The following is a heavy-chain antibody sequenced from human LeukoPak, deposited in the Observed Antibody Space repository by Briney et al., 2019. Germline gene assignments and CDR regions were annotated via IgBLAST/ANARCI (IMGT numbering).Heavy chain of an antibody. Sequence: GGSLRLPCAASAFTFSNYNMNWVRQAPGKGLEWVSSISSSTTYIFYADSVKGRFTISRDNAKNSLYLQMNSLSADDTAVYYCARGTEMATMGSWFDPWGQGTLVTVSS. CDR1: AFTFSNYN. D-gene: IGHD5-24*01. CDR3: ARGTEMATMGSWFDP. J-gene: IGHJ5*02. CDR2: ISSSTTYI. V-gene: IGHV3-21*01.